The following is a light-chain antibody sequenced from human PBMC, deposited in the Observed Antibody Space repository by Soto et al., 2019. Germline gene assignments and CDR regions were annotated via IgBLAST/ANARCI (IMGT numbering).Light chain of an antibody. V-gene: IGKV1-33*01. CDR2: DAS. J-gene: IGKJ4*01. Sequence: DLQMTQSPSSLSASVGDRVTITCQASQDISNYLNWYQQKPGKAPKLLIYDASNLETGVPSRFSGSRSGTAFTFTISSLQPEDIATYYCQQYDNLPPLTFGGGTKVEIK. CDR1: QDISNY. CDR3: QQYDNLPPLT.